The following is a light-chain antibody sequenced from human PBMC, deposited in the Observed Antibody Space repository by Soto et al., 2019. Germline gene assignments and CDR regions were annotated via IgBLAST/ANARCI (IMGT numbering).Light chain of an antibody. CDR3: QQYYNWPRT. V-gene: IGKV3-15*01. Sequence: EIVMTQSPATLSVSPGERATLSCRASQSVSSNLVWYQQKPGQAPRLLIYGASTRATGIPARFSGSGSGTEFTLTINSLQAEDCAVYYCQQYYNWPRTFGQGTRLEIK. CDR1: QSVSSN. J-gene: IGKJ5*01. CDR2: GAS.